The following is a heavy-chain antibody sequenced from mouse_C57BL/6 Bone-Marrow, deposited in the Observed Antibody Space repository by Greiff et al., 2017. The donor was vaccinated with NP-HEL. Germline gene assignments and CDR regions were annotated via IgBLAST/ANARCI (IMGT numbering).Heavy chain of an antibody. CDR3: ARGNGKTWFAY. CDR2: IDPSDSYT. V-gene: IGHV1-50*01. CDR1: GYTFTSYW. D-gene: IGHD2-1*01. Sequence: QVQLQQPGAELVKPGASVKLSCKASGYTFTSYWMQWVKQRPGQGLEWIGEIDPSDSYTNYNQKFKGKATLTVDTSSSTAYMQLSSLTSEDSAVYDCARGNGKTWFAYWGQGTLVTVSA. J-gene: IGHJ3*01.